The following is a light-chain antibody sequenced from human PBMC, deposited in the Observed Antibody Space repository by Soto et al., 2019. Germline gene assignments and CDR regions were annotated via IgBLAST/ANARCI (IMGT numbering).Light chain of an antibody. V-gene: IGKV1-5*01. Sequence: DIQVTQSPSTLSASVGDRVTITCRASQSLGVWMAWYQKKPGKPPRLLMHDASSLESGVPSRFSGTGSAPHFTLTISSVQPDDFATYYGQQSKSPPYTFGQGTELERK. CDR1: QSLGVW. CDR2: DAS. CDR3: QQSKSPPYT. J-gene: IGKJ2*01.